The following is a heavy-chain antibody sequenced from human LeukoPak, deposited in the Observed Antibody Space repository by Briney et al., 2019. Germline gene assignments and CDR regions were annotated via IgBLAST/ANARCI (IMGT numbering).Heavy chain of an antibody. Sequence: GGSLRLSCAASGFTFSSYSMIWVRQAPGKGLEWVSSISSSSSYIYYADSVKGRFTISRDNAKNSLYLQMNSLRAEDTAVYYCARDLNYYDSSGSDYWGQGTLVTVSS. V-gene: IGHV3-21*01. D-gene: IGHD3-22*01. J-gene: IGHJ4*02. CDR3: ARDLNYYDSSGSDY. CDR2: ISSSSSYI. CDR1: GFTFSSYS.